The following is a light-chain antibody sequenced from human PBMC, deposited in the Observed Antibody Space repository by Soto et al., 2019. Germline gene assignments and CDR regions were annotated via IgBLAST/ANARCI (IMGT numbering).Light chain of an antibody. CDR3: QTWDNGIQV. J-gene: IGLJ7*01. CDR1: GGHSGHA. CDR2: VNSDGTI. Sequence: QAVVTQSPSASASPGASVRLTCTLDGGHSGHAIAWHQQQTERGPRFLMKVNSDGTINKGDALPDRFSGSTSGAERYLTISSLQSEDEADYYCQTWDNGIQVFGGGTQLTVL. V-gene: IGLV4-69*01.